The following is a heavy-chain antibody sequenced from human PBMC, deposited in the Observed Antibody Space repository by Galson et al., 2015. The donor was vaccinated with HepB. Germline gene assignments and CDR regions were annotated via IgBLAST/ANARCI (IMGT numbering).Heavy chain of an antibody. J-gene: IGHJ4*02. V-gene: IGHV1-2*02. CDR1: GYTFTGYY. Sequence: SVKVSCKASGYTFTGYYMHWVRQAPGQGLEWMGWINPNSGGTNYAQKFQGRVTMTRDTSISTAYMELSRLRSDDTAVYYCARVTTTVTTRGIEDYWGQGTLVTVSS. D-gene: IGHD4-17*01. CDR2: INPNSGGT. CDR3: ARVTTTVTTRGIEDY.